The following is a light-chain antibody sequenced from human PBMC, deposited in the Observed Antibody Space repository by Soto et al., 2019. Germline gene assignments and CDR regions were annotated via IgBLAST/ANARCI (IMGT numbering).Light chain of an antibody. CDR3: QQHGSSPRGT. V-gene: IGKV3-20*01. J-gene: IGKJ1*01. CDR2: AVS. CDR1: QSVPNNS. Sequence: IVLTQSSGTLSLSPGERATLSCRASQSVPNNSLAWYQQKPGQAPRRLIYAVSTRATGTPDRFSGSGSGTDFSLTICTLEPEDLAVYYCQQHGSSPRGTVGQGTEVAI.